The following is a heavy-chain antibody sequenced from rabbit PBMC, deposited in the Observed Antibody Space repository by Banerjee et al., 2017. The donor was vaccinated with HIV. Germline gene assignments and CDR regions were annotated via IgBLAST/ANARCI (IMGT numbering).Heavy chain of an antibody. CDR2: IDAGSGGNI. D-gene: IGHD2-1*01. CDR3: ARWKDDYGLNL. J-gene: IGHJ4*01. CDR1: GFSFSSGYW. Sequence: QEQLEESGGDLVKPEGSLTLTCTASGFSFSSGYWIYWVRQAPGKGLEWIAWIDAGSGGNIWYANWARGRFTISKTSSTTVTLQMTSLTAADTATYFCARWKDDYGLNLWGQGTLVTVS. V-gene: IGHV1S45*01.